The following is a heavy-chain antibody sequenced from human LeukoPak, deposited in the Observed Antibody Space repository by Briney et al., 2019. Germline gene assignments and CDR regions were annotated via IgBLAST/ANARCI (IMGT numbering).Heavy chain of an antibody. D-gene: IGHD5-18*01. V-gene: IGHV3-21*01. Sequence: GGSLRLSCAASGFTFSSYSMNWVRQAPGKGLEWVSSISSSSIYIYYADSVKGQFTISRDNAKNSLYLQMNSLRAEDTAVYYCARGRYNYGYIFDYWGQGTLVTVSS. CDR2: ISSSSIYI. CDR3: ARGRYNYGYIFDY. CDR1: GFTFSSYS. J-gene: IGHJ4*02.